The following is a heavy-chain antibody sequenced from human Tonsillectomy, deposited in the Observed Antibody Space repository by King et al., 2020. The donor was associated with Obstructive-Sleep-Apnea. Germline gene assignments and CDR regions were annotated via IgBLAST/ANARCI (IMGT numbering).Heavy chain of an antibody. CDR2: IRSKDNYAT. V-gene: IGHV3-73*01. Sequence: EVQLVESGGGVVQPGGSLKLSCAASGFTFSGSGIHWVRQASGKGLEWVGRIRSKDNYATAYAASVRGRFTISRDDSMNTAYLQMNSLKTDDTAVYYCTRRSHTGTAVSGMDVWGQGTTVTVSS. CDR3: TRRSHTGTAVSGMDV. CDR1: GFTFSGSG. J-gene: IGHJ6*02. D-gene: IGHD4-23*01.